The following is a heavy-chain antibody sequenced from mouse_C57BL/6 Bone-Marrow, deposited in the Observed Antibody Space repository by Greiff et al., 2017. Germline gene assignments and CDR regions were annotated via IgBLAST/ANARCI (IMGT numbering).Heavy chain of an antibody. Sequence: EVQLQESGGGLVQPGGSMKLSCAASGFTFSDAWMDWVRQSPEKGLEWVAEIRNKANNHATYYAESVKGRFTISRDDSKSSVYLQMNSLRAEDTGIYYCAIYSMYYFDYWGQGTTLTVSS. CDR2: IRNKANNHAT. CDR3: AIYSMYYFDY. CDR1: GFTFSDAW. D-gene: IGHD2-10*02. J-gene: IGHJ2*01. V-gene: IGHV6-6*01.